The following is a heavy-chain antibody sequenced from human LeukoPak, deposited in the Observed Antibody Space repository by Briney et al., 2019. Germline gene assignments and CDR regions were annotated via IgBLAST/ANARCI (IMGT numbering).Heavy chain of an antibody. CDR3: ARGYVDIVATMGDDAFDI. CDR1: GYSFTSYW. D-gene: IGHD5-12*01. V-gene: IGHV5-51*01. J-gene: IGHJ3*02. Sequence: GESLKISCKGSGYSFTSYWIGWVRQMPGKGLEWMGIIYPGDSDTRYSPSFQGQVTISADKSISTAYLQWSSLKASDTAMYYCARGYVDIVATMGDDAFDIWGQGTMVTVSS. CDR2: IYPGDSDT.